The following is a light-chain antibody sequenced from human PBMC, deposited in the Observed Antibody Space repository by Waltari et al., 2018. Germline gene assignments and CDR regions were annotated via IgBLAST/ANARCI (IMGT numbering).Light chain of an antibody. CDR3: SSYAGSNYYV. J-gene: IGLJ1*01. Sequence: QSALTQPPSASGSPGQSVTISCTGTSSNAGGYNYVSWYQQHPGKAPKLMIYEVNERPSGVPDRFSGSKSGNTASLTVSGLQAEDEADYYCSSYAGSNYYVFGTGTKVTVL. CDR2: EVN. V-gene: IGLV2-8*01. CDR1: SSNAGGYNY.